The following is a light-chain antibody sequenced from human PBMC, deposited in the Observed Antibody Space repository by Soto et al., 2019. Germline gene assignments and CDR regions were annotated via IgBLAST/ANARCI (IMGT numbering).Light chain of an antibody. Sequence: QSALTQPASVSGSPGQSITISCTGTSSDVGSYNLVSWYQQHQGKAPKLMIYEGSKRPSGVSNRFSGSKSGNTASLTNSGLQAEDEADYYCCSYAGSSTWVLGGGTKLTVL. CDR1: SSDVGSYNL. V-gene: IGLV2-23*01. CDR3: CSYAGSSTWV. CDR2: EGS. J-gene: IGLJ3*02.